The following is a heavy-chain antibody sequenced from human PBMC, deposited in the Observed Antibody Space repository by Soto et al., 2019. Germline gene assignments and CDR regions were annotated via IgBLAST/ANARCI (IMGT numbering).Heavy chain of an antibody. CDR1: GFNFGDYA. V-gene: IGHV3-9*01. J-gene: IGHJ4*02. CDR3: VKDISGAYSGPNYDA. D-gene: IGHD1-26*01. Sequence: GGSLRXSCAASGFNFGDYAMHWVRQTPGQGLEWVSGLNWNSVTPGYGDSVKGRFSISRDNGKYALYLQMTSLRPEDTALYYCVKDISGAYSGPNYDAWGQGTLVTVSS. CDR2: LNWNSVTP.